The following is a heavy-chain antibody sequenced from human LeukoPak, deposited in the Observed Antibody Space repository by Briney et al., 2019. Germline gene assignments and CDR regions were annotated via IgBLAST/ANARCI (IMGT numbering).Heavy chain of an antibody. CDR1: GGSFSGYY. D-gene: IGHD4-11*01. V-gene: IGHV4-30-4*08. CDR2: IYYSGST. CDR3: ARVATESYYYYYYMDV. J-gene: IGHJ6*03. Sequence: PSETLSLTCAVYGGSFSGYYWSWIRQPPGKGLEWIGYIYYSGSTYYNPSLKSRVTISVDTSKNQFSLKLSSVTAADTAVYYCARVATESYYYYYYMDVWGKGTTVTVSS.